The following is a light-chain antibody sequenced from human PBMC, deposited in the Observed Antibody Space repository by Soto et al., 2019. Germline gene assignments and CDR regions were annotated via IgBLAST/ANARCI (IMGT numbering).Light chain of an antibody. J-gene: IGKJ1*01. V-gene: IGKV4-1*01. CDR1: QSVFSSSNSRNY. CDR2: WAS. CDR3: QQFYSSPPT. Sequence: DIVMTQSPDSLAVSLGERATFNCKSSQSVFSSSNSRNYLAWYQLKPRQPPKLLLYWASVRESGVPDRFSGSGSGTDFSLIITNLQAEDVAVYYCQQFYSSPPTFGQGTKVEIK.